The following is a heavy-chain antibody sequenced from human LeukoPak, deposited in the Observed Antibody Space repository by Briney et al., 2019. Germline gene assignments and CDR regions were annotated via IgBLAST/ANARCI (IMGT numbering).Heavy chain of an antibody. J-gene: IGHJ4*02. CDR3: ARARITMVRGPRYFDY. D-gene: IGHD3-10*01. CDR2: INHSGST. CDR1: GGSFSGYY. Sequence: PSETLSLTCAVYGGSFSGYYWSWIRQPPGKGLEWIGEINHSGSTNYNPSLKSRVTISVDTSKNQFSLKLSSVTAADTAVYYCARARITMVRGPRYFDYWGQGTLVIVSS. V-gene: IGHV4-34*01.